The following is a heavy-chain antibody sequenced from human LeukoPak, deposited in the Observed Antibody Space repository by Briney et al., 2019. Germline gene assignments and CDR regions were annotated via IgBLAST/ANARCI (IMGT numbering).Heavy chain of an antibody. D-gene: IGHD4-23*01. CDR1: GYTFTSYD. Sequence: GASVKVSCKASGYTFTSYDINWVRQATGQGLEWMGWMNPNSGNTGYAQKFQGRVTITRNTSISTAYMELSSRRSEDTAVYYCARDLYGGPTYDYWGQGTLVTVSS. V-gene: IGHV1-8*03. CDR2: MNPNSGNT. J-gene: IGHJ4*02. CDR3: ARDLYGGPTYDY.